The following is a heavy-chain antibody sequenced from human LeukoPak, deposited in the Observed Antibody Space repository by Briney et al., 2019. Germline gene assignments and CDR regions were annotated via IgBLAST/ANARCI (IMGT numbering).Heavy chain of an antibody. CDR2: ISHDGRNK. CDR3: AKGPLRGTAAAIDY. Sequence: GGSLRLSCAASGFTFNNYGMHWVRQAPGKGLEWVAVISHDGRNKHYPDSVKGRFTISRDISTDTLWLQMDSLRTEDTAVYYCAKGPLRGTAAAIDYWGQGTLVTVSS. J-gene: IGHJ4*02. D-gene: IGHD2-2*01. V-gene: IGHV3-30*18. CDR1: GFTFNNYG.